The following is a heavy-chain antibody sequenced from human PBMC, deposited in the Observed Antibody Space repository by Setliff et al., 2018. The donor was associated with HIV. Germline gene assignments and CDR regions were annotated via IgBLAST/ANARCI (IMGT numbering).Heavy chain of an antibody. CDR1: VYMFIAYG. CDR2: IGPYNGRT. CDR3: ARDDGGYNYAEDFDV. D-gene: IGHD3-16*01. Sequence: GASVKVSCKTSVYMFIAYGMSWVRRAPGQGLEWMGWIGPYNGRTEYAQEFQGRVSLTIDTSASTAYLELRSLRSDDTAVYYCARDDGGYNYAEDFDVWGQGTMVTVSS. J-gene: IGHJ3*01. V-gene: IGHV1-18*01.